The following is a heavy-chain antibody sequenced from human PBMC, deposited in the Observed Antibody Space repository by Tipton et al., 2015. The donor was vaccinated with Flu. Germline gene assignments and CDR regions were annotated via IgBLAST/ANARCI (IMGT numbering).Heavy chain of an antibody. CDR1: GGSISSYY. Sequence: TLSLTCTVSGGSISSYYWSWIRQPPGKGLEWIGYIYYSGSTNYNPSLKSRVTISVDTSKNQFSLKLSSVTAADTAVYYCARADSGYDLDYFDYWGQGTLVTVSS. D-gene: IGHD5-12*01. CDR2: IYYSGST. J-gene: IGHJ4*02. CDR3: ARADSGYDLDYFDY. V-gene: IGHV4-59*12.